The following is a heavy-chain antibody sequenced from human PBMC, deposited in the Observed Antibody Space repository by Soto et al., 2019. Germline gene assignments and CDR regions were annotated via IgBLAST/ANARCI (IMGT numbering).Heavy chain of an antibody. CDR3: AGGRGGYPFGMDV. D-gene: IGHD3-22*01. Sequence: GGSLRLSCAASGFTFSDYYMSWIRQAPGKGLEWVSYISSSSSYTNYADSVKGRFTISRDNAKNSLYLQMNSLRAEDTAVYYCAGGRGGYPFGMDVWGQGTTVTVSS. V-gene: IGHV3-11*06. CDR1: GFTFSDYY. J-gene: IGHJ6*02. CDR2: ISSSSSYT.